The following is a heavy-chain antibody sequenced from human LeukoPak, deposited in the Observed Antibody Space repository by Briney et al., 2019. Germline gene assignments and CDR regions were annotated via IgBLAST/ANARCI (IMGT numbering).Heavy chain of an antibody. V-gene: IGHV1-69*04. CDR1: GYTFTSYD. J-gene: IGHJ3*02. D-gene: IGHD2-2*01. CDR2: IIPILGIA. Sequence: SVKVSCKASGYTFTSYDINWVRQATGQGLEWMGRIIPILGIANYAQKFQGRVTITADKSTSTAYMELSSLRSEDTAVYYCARPQDPGSTSADAFDIWGQGTMVTVSS. CDR3: ARPQDPGSTSADAFDI.